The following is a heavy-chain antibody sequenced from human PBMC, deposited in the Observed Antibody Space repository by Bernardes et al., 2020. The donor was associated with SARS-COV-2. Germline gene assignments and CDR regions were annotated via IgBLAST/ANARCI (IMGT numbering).Heavy chain of an antibody. Sequence: GGSLRLSCAASGFTFSSYWMHWVRQAPGKGLMWVSRINGDGSRTTYADSVNGRFTISRDNTKNTLYLQMNSLRAEDTAVYYCVRGPSDGHGRFEYWGQGTLGTVSS. J-gene: IGHJ4*02. V-gene: IGHV3-74*01. CDR3: VRGPSDGHGRFEY. CDR2: INGDGSRT. CDR1: GFTFSSYW.